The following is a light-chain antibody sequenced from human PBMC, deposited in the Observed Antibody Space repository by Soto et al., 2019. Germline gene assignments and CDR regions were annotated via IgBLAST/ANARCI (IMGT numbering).Light chain of an antibody. V-gene: IGKV3-11*01. CDR2: DAS. Sequence: EIVLTQSPATLSLSPGERATLSCRASQSVSSYLAWYQQKPGQAPRLLIYDASNRATGSPARFSGSGSGTDFTPTISRLEPEDFAVYYCQQRSNWPPTFGGGTKVEIK. CDR1: QSVSSY. CDR3: QQRSNWPPT. J-gene: IGKJ4*01.